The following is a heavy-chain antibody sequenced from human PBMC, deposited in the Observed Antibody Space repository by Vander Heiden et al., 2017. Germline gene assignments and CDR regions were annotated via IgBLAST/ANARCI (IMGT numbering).Heavy chain of an antibody. D-gene: IGHD3-22*01. CDR1: GFTFSSYA. V-gene: IGHV3-23*01. J-gene: IGHJ4*02. CDR3: AKVTYYYDSSGYYYVKSAAPVFDY. CDR2: ISGSGGST. Sequence: EVQLLESGGGLVQPGGSLRLSCAASGFTFSSYAMSWVRQAPGKGLEWVSAISGSGGSTYYADSVKGRFTISRDNSKNTLYLQMNSLRAEDTAVYYCAKVTYYYDSSGYYYVKSAAPVFDYWGQGTLVTVSS.